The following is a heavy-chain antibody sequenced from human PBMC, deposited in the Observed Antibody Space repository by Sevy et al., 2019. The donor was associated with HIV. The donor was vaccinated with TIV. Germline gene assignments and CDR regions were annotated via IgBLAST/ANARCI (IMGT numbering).Heavy chain of an antibody. J-gene: IGHJ6*02. V-gene: IGHV1-8*01. CDR3: ARILPGGYYDSSGTLDV. D-gene: IGHD3-22*01. CDR1: GYTFTSYD. Sequence: ASVKVSCKASGYTFTSYDINWVRQATGQGLEWMGWMNPNSGNTGYAQKFQGRVTMTRNTSISTAYMELSSLRSEDTAVYYCARILPGGYYDSSGTLDVWGQGTTVTVSS. CDR2: MNPNSGNT.